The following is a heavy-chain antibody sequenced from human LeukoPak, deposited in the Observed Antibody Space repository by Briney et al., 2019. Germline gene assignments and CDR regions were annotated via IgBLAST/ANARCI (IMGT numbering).Heavy chain of an antibody. V-gene: IGHV3-48*01. D-gene: IGHD2-15*01. CDR2: ISSSSTTI. J-gene: IGHJ4*02. CDR1: GFTFSSYN. CDR3: ASSYCSGGTCYSTGELDY. Sequence: GGSLRLSCAASGFTFSSYNMDWVRQAPGKGLEWVSYISSSSTTIYYADSVKGRFTISRDNAKNSLYLQMNSLRAEDTAVYYCASSYCSGGTCYSTGELDYWGQGTLVTVSS.